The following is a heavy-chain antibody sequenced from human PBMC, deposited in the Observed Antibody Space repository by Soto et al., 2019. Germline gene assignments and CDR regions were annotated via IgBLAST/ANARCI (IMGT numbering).Heavy chain of an antibody. CDR3: ARDPGYSYGPPDY. CDR1: GFTFSSYS. CDR2: ISSSSSTI. Sequence: EVQLVESGGGVVQPGGSLRLSCAASGFTFSSYSMNWVRQAPGKGLEWVSYISSSSSTIYYADSVKGRFTISRDNAKNSLYLQMNSPRDEDTAVYYCARDPGYSYGPPDYWGQGTLVTVSS. J-gene: IGHJ4*02. V-gene: IGHV3-48*02. D-gene: IGHD5-18*01.